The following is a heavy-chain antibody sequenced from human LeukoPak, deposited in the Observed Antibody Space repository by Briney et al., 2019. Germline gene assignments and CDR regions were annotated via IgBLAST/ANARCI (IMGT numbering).Heavy chain of an antibody. CDR2: IYYSGTT. CDR1: GGSISSDY. J-gene: IGHJ4*02. D-gene: IGHD6-13*01. V-gene: IGHV4-59*01. CDR3: ARGVYIAAAQYGY. Sequence: SETLSLTCTVSGGSISSDYWSWIRQPPGKGLEWIGYIYYSGTTNYNPSLKSRVTISVDTSKNQFSLKLSSVTAADTAVYYCARGVYIAAAQYGYWGQGTLVTVSS.